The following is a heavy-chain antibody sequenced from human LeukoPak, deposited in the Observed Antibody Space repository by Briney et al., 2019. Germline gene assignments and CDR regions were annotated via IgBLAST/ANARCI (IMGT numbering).Heavy chain of an antibody. V-gene: IGHV3-23*01. Sequence: GGSLRLSCAASGFIFSSYSMNWVRQAPGTGLEWVSAISFSGSSTYSADSVKGRFTISRDNSKNTLYLQMNSLRAEDTAVYYCAIDPLGYCSSTTCGDDYWGQGTLVTVSS. D-gene: IGHD2-2*01. CDR1: GFIFSSYS. J-gene: IGHJ4*02. CDR3: AIDPLGYCSSTTCGDDY. CDR2: ISFSGSST.